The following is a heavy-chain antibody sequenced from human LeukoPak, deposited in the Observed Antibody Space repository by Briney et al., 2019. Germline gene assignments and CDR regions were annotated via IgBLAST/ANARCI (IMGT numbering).Heavy chain of an antibody. J-gene: IGHJ4*02. CDR3: ARGQAYYDFWSGHSSPDY. V-gene: IGHV4-34*01. CDR2: INHSGST. Sequence: PSETLSLTCAVYGGSFRGYYWSWIRQPPGKGLEWIGEINHSGSTNYNPSLKSRVTISVDTSKNQFSLKLSSVTAADTAVYYCARGQAYYDFWSGHSSPDYWGQGTLVTVSS. CDR1: GGSFRGYY. D-gene: IGHD3-3*01.